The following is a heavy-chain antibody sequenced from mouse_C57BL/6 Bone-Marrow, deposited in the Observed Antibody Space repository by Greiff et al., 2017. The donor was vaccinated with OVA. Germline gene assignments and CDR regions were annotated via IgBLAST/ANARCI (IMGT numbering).Heavy chain of an antibody. CDR3: ARTEKFTTVVATRYFDY. J-gene: IGHJ2*01. CDR2: IYPRSGNT. V-gene: IGHV1-81*01. CDR1: GYTFTSYG. D-gene: IGHD1-1*01. Sequence: QVQLKQSGAELARPGASVKLSCKASGYTFTSYGISWVKQRTGQGLEWIGEIYPRSGNTYYNEKFKGKATLTADKSSSTAYMELRSLTSEDSAVYFCARTEKFTTVVATRYFDYWGQGTTLTVSS.